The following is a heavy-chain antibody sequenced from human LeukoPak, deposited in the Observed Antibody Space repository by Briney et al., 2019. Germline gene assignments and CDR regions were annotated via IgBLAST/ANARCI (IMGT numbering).Heavy chain of an antibody. V-gene: IGHV3-7*03. CDR2: IKQDGSEK. CDR1: GFTFSSYW. CDR3: ARASGSLTPFDY. D-gene: IGHD1-26*01. J-gene: IGHJ4*02. Sequence: PGGSLRLSCAASGFTFSSYWMSWVRQAPGKGLEWVANIKQDGSEKYYVDSVKGRFTISRDNAKNSLYLQMNSLRAEDTAVYYCARASGSLTPFDYWAREPWSPSPQ.